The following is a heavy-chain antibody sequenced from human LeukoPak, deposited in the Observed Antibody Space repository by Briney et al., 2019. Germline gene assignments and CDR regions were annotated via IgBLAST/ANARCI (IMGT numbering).Heavy chain of an antibody. V-gene: IGHV1-69*04. Sequence: ASVKVSCKASGGTFSSYAISWVRQAPGQGLEWMGRIIPIFGIANYAQKFQGRVTITADKSTSTAYMELSSLRSEDTAVYYCAGPKGYYYDKANAFDIWGQGTMVTVSS. D-gene: IGHD3-22*01. CDR2: IIPIFGIA. CDR3: AGPKGYYYDKANAFDI. CDR1: GGTFSSYA. J-gene: IGHJ3*02.